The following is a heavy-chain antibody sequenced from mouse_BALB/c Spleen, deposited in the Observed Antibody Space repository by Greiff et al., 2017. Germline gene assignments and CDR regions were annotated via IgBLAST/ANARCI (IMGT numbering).Heavy chain of an antibody. CDR3: ARGVLRAMDY. V-gene: IGHV1-7*01. D-gene: IGHD3-1*01. CDR2: INPSTGYT. CDR1: GYTFTSYW. Sequence: QVQLQQSGAELAKPGASVKMSCKASGYTFTSYWMHWVKQRPGQGLEWIGYINPSTGYTEYNQKFKDKATLTADKSSSTAYMQLSSLTSEDSAVYYCARGVLRAMDYWGQGTTLTVSA. J-gene: IGHJ2*01.